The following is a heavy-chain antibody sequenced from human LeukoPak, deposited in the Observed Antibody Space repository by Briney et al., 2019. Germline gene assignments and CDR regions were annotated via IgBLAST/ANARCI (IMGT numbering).Heavy chain of an antibody. Sequence: RTLSLTFAISGDSVSINSAAWKWLRQSPSRDLEWLGRTYYKIKRYNDYAVSVNSRIAINPVTTKNEFSLQLNSVTPEDTAVYYCARDSVPTFIAAAAKGDYYGMDVWGQGTTVTVSS. J-gene: IGHJ6*02. CDR2: TYYKIKRYN. D-gene: IGHD6-25*01. CDR3: ARDSVPTFIAAAAKGDYYGMDV. CDR1: GDSVSINSAA. V-gene: IGHV6-1*01.